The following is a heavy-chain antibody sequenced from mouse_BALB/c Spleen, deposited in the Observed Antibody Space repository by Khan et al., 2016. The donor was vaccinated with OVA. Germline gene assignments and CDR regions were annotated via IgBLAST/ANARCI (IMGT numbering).Heavy chain of an antibody. V-gene: IGHV2-6-4*01. J-gene: IGHJ4*01. CDR3: ARAYYRFDGYYAMDY. Sequence: VELVESGPGLVAPSQSLSITCTVSGFSLSRYNIHWVRQPPGKGLEWLGVIWGGGGTDYTSTLKSRLSIRKDNSKSQVLLKMNSLQTDDTAIYYCARAYYRFDGYYAMDYWGQGTSVTVSS. D-gene: IGHD2-14*01. CDR1: GFSLSRYN. CDR2: IWGGGGT.